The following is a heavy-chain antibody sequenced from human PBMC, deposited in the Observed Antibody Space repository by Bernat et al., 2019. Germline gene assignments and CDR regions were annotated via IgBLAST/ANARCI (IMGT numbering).Heavy chain of an antibody. J-gene: IGHJ6*02. V-gene: IGHV3-23*01. Sequence: EVQLLESGGGLVQPGGSLRLSCAASGFTFSSYAMNWVRQAPGKGLEWVSGISDSGGGTYYTDYVKGRFTISRDNSKNTLYLQMNSLRAEDTAVYYCAKDLAFAALYYYAVDVWGQGTTVTFSS. CDR3: AKDLAFAALYYYAVDV. CDR1: GFTFSSYA. CDR2: ISDSGGGT. D-gene: IGHD6-25*01.